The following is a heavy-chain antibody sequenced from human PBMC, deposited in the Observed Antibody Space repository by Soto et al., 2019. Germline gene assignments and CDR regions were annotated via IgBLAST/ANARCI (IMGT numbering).Heavy chain of an antibody. V-gene: IGHV4-31*03. CDR1: GGSISSGGYY. D-gene: IGHD2-21*01. CDR2: IYYSGSN. J-gene: IGHJ6*02. Sequence: QVQLQESCPGLVKPSQTRSLTCTVSGGSISSGGYYWSWLRQHPGKGLEWIGYIYYSGSNYYNPSLKSRVTISVDTSKNQFSLELSSVTAADTAVYYCAASCVGCGGFNYYGMDAWGQGTTVTVSS. CDR3: AASCVGCGGFNYYGMDA.